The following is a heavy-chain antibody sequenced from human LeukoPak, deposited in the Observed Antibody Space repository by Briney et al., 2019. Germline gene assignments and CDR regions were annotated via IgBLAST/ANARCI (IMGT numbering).Heavy chain of an antibody. Sequence: GGSLRLSCAASGFTFSSYSMNWVRQAPGKGLDWVAVVSYDGSKTYYADSVKGRFTISRDNSKNTLYLQMNSLRAEDTAVYYCAREIEQQFDCWGQGTLVIVSS. CDR3: AREIEQQFDC. V-gene: IGHV3-30*03. CDR1: GFTFSSYS. J-gene: IGHJ4*02. D-gene: IGHD6-13*01. CDR2: VSYDGSKT.